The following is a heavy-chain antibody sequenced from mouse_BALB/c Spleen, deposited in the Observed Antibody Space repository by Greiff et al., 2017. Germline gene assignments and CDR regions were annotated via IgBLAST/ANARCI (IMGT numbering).Heavy chain of an antibody. CDR1: GYTFSGYW. J-gene: IGHJ4*01. Sequence: QVQLQQSGAELMKPGASVKISCKATGYTFSGYWIEWVKQRPGHGLEWIGEILPGSGSTNYNEKFKGKATFTADTSSNTAYMQLSSLTSEDSAVYYCARDPHYYAMDYWGQGTSVTVSS. V-gene: IGHV1-9*01. CDR3: ARDPHYYAMDY. CDR2: ILPGSGST.